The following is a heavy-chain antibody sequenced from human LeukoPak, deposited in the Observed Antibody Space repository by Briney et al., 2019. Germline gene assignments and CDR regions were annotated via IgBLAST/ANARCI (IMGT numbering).Heavy chain of an antibody. J-gene: IGHJ4*02. V-gene: IGHV1-2*02. CDR3: ARDLVGYYGSGSYPSDY. CDR1: GYTFTGYY. CDR2: INPNSGGT. D-gene: IGHD3-10*01. Sequence: GASEKVSCKASGYTFTGYYMHWVRQAPGQGLEWMGWINPNSGGTNYAQKFQGRVTMTRDTSISTAYMELSRLRSDDAAVYYCARDLVGYYGSGSYPSDYWGQGTLVTVSS.